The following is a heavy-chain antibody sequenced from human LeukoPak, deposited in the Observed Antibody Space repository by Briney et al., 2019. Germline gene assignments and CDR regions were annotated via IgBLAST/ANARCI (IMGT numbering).Heavy chain of an antibody. CDR2: TYIDGNT. CDR1: GASINNYY. CDR3: ATDFWSGHDW. J-gene: IGHJ4*02. V-gene: IGHV4-4*07. D-gene: IGHD3-3*01. Sequence: SETLSLTCSVSGASINNYYWSWIRQPAGKGLEWIGRTYIDGNTNCTPSLKSRVTISLDKSRNEVSLKLTSVTAADTAVYYCATDFWSGHDWWGQGILVTVSS.